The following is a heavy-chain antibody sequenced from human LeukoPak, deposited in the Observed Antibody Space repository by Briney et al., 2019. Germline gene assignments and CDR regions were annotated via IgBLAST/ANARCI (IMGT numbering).Heavy chain of an antibody. Sequence: ASVKVSCKASGYSFTTYDINWVRQAPGQGLEWMGWMNPNSGKTNFAQKFQGRVTMTRTTSISTAYMEVSSLRSEDTAVCYCARGLSPSDYWGQGTLVTVSP. CDR1: GYSFTTYD. CDR3: ARGLSPSDY. J-gene: IGHJ4*02. V-gene: IGHV1-8*01. CDR2: MNPNSGKT.